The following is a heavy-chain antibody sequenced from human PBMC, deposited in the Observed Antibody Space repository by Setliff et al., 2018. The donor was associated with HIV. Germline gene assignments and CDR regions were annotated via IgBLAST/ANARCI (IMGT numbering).Heavy chain of an antibody. D-gene: IGHD5-18*01. CDR3: ARAGGGYSYGYSGAFDY. CDR1: GYSISSGYY. J-gene: IGHJ4*02. CDR2: IYHSGST. Sequence: SETLSLTCTVSGYSISSGYYWGWIRQPPGKGLEWIGSIYHSGSTYYNPSLKSRVTISVDRSKNQFSLKLSSVTAADTAVYYCARAGGGYSYGYSGAFDYWGQGTLVTVSS. V-gene: IGHV4-38-2*02.